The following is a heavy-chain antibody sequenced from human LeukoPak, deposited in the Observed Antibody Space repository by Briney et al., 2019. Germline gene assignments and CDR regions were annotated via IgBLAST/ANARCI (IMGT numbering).Heavy chain of an antibody. CDR1: GGPIFSYY. Sequence: SETLSLTCTVSGGPIFSYYWNWIRQSPGKGLEWLGYIYSNGITNYSPSLRSRGTISIATSKNQFSLRLASVTAADTATYYCARRAYFDSSGYSPTSGYFDLWGRGTLVTVSS. CDR3: ARRAYFDSSGYSPTSGYFDL. CDR2: IYSNGIT. J-gene: IGHJ2*01. D-gene: IGHD3-22*01. V-gene: IGHV4-4*08.